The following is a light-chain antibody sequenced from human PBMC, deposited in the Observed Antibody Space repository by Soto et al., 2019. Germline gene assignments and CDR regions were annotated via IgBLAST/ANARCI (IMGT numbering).Light chain of an antibody. Sequence: EIVLTQSPATLSLSPGERATLSCRASQSVNNYLAWYQQKLGQAPRLLIYDVSNRAAGIPARVSGSGSGTDFILTISSREPEDVAVYYGQQRSKWPLTFGGGTKVEIK. CDR2: DVS. CDR1: QSVNNY. J-gene: IGKJ4*01. CDR3: QQRSKWPLT. V-gene: IGKV3-11*01.